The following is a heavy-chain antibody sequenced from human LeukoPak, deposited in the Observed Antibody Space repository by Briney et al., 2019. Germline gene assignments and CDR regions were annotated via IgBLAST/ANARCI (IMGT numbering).Heavy chain of an antibody. Sequence: GGSLRLSCAASGFTFSTYSMNWVRQAPGEGLEWVSCISSTSKYIYYADSVKGRFTISRDNAKSSLYLQMDSLRAEDTAVYYCARLNLIAAAGTRVYWGQGALVTVSS. CDR1: GFTFSTYS. D-gene: IGHD6-13*01. CDR3: ARLNLIAAAGTRVY. CDR2: ISSTSKYI. J-gene: IGHJ4*02. V-gene: IGHV3-21*01.